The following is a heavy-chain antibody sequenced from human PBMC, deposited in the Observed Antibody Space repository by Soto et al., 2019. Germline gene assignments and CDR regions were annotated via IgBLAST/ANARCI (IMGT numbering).Heavy chain of an antibody. J-gene: IGHJ5*02. CDR2: IIPIFGTA. D-gene: IGHD3-3*01. CDR3: ASSLRSRGWFDP. Sequence: SVKVSCKASGGTFSSYAISWVRQAPGQGLEWMGGIIPIFGTANYAQKLQGRVTITADESTSTAYMELSSLRSEDTAVYYCASSLRSRGWFDPWGQGTLVTVSS. V-gene: IGHV1-69*13. CDR1: GGTFSSYA.